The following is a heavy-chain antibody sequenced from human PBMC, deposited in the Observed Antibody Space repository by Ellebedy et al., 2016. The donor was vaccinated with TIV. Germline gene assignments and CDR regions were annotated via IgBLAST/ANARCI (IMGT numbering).Heavy chain of an antibody. V-gene: IGHV1-18*01. CDR1: GYIFSSHG. Sequence: ASVKVSCXASGYIFSSHGVSWVRQAPGQGLEWMGWISVYNGHTTYAQRFQGRVTMTTDTSTNTAYMELRSLRSDDTGVYYCARMGERARGSGPTNYYYFGMDVWGQGTTVTVSS. CDR3: ARMGERARGSGPTNYYYFGMDV. J-gene: IGHJ6*02. CDR2: ISVYNGHT. D-gene: IGHD3-16*01.